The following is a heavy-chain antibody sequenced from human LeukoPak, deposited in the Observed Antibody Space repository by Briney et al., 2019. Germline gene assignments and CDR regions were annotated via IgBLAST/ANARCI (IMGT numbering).Heavy chain of an antibody. CDR2: ISSSGSTI. D-gene: IGHD2-2*01. Sequence: PGGSLRLSCAASGFTFSSYEMNWVCQAPGKGLEWVSYISSSGSTIYYADSVKGRFTISRDNAKNSLYLQMNSLRAEDTAVCYCARVPGVVVPAARNWFDPWGQGTLVTVSS. CDR3: ARVPGVVVPAARNWFDP. J-gene: IGHJ5*02. V-gene: IGHV3-48*03. CDR1: GFTFSSYE.